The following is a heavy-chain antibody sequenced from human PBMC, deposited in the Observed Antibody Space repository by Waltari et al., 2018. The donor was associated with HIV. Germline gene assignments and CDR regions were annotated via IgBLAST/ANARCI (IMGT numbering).Heavy chain of an antibody. CDR2: INHSGST. CDR1: GGSFIGYY. V-gene: IGHV4-34*01. Sequence: QVQLQQWGAGLLKPSETMSLTCAVYGGSFIGYYCCWTRQPPGKGLEWIGEINHSGSTNYNPSLKSRVTISVDTSKNQFSLKLSSVTAADTAVYYCARGSSSPRYFDLWGRGTLVTVSS. J-gene: IGHJ2*01. D-gene: IGHD6-13*01. CDR3: ARGSSSPRYFDL.